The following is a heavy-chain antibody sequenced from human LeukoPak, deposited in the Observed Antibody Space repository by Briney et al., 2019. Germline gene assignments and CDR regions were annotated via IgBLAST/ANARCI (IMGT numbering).Heavy chain of an antibody. CDR3: ATRYPYYYMDV. J-gene: IGHJ6*03. CDR1: GGSISSYY. V-gene: IGHV4-59*12. Sequence: SETLSLTCTVSGGSISSYYWSWIRQPPGKGLEWIGYIYYTGSTNNNPSLKSRVTISVDTSKNQFSLKLSSVTAADTAVYYCATRYPYYYMDVWGKGTTVTVSS. CDR2: IYYTGST. D-gene: IGHD1-14*01.